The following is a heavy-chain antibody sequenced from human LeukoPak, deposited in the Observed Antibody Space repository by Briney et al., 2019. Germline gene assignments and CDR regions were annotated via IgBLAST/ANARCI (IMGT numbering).Heavy chain of an antibody. V-gene: IGHV4-59*02. D-gene: IGHD3-22*01. CDR1: GDSVSSSF. J-gene: IGHJ3*01. Sequence: SETLSLTCTISGDSVSSSFWSWIRQPPGKGLEWIGYIYYSGSTNYNPSLKSRVTISVDTSKNQFSLKLSSVTAADTAVYYCARRADYYDSSGYHDAFDVWGQGTMVTVSS. CDR3: ARRADYYDSSGYHDAFDV. CDR2: IYYSGST.